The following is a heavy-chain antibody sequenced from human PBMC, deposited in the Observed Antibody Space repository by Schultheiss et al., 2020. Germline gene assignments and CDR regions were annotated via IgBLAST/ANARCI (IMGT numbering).Heavy chain of an antibody. CDR2: INHSGST. Sequence: SETLSLTCAVYGGSFSGYYWSWIRQPPGKGLEWIGEINHSGSTNYNPSLKSRVTISVDTSKNQFSLKLSSVTAADTAVYYCAREEDIVLISNWFDPWGQGTLVTVSS. V-gene: IGHV4-34*01. D-gene: IGHD2-8*01. CDR1: GGSFSGYY. J-gene: IGHJ5*02. CDR3: AREEDIVLISNWFDP.